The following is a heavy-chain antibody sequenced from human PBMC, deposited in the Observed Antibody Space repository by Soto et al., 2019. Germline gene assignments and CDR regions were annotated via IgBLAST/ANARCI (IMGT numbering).Heavy chain of an antibody. CDR1: GYTFTGYY. D-gene: IGHD6-6*01. J-gene: IGHJ6*02. V-gene: IGHV1-2*04. CDR3: ARDLIAGHSSSSVCYYYYYGMDV. Sequence: GASVKVSCKTSGYTFTGYYMHWVRQAPGQGLEWMGWINPNSGGTNYAQKFQGWVIMTRDTSISTAYMELSRLRSDDTAVYYCARDLIAGHSSSSVCYYYYYGMDVWGQGTTVTVSS. CDR2: INPNSGGT.